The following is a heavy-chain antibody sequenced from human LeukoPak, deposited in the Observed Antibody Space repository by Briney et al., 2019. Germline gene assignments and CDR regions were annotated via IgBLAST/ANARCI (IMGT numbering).Heavy chain of an antibody. CDR3: TRDSTVTTVIFYYYYMDV. V-gene: IGHV3-49*04. J-gene: IGHJ6*03. CDR2: IRSKAYGGTT. CDR1: GFTFGDYG. D-gene: IGHD4-11*01. Sequence: GRSLRLSCTASGFTFGDYGVSWVRQAPGKGLEWVGFIRSKAYGGTTEYAASVKDRFIISRDDSKSIAYLQMNSLKTEDTAVYYCTRDSTVTTVIFYYYYMDVWGKGTTVTISS.